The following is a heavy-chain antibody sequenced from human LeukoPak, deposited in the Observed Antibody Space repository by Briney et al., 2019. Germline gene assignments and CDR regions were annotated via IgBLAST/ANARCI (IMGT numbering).Heavy chain of an antibody. CDR1: GFTFSSYE. CDR3: ARLGPGATLFWYFDL. J-gene: IGHJ2*01. CDR2: ISSSGSTI. V-gene: IGHV3-48*03. Sequence: GGSLRLSCAASGFTFSSYEMNWVRQAPGKGLEWVSYISSSGSTIYYADSVKGRFTISRDNAKNSLYLQMNSLRAEDTAVYYCARLGPGATLFWYFDLWGRGTLVTVSS. D-gene: IGHD1-26*01.